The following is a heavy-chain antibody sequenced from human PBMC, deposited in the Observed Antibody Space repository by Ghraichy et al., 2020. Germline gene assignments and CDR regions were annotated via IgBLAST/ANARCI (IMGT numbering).Heavy chain of an antibody. D-gene: IGHD3-10*01. J-gene: IGHJ3*02. CDR1: GDGLANYW. CDR2: TYLGGSDT. Sequence: GESLNISCRGFGDGLANYWIAWVRQVPGKGLEWMGITYLGGSDTRYSPSFQGQVTISADKSITTAYLQWSSLKASDTATYYCATSRGGGIPFSQGDAFEIWGKGTMVMVAS. CDR3: ATSRGGGIPFSQGDAFEI. V-gene: IGHV5-51*01.